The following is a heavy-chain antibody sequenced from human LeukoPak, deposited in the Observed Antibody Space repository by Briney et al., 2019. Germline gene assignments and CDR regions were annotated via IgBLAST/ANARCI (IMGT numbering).Heavy chain of an antibody. CDR1: GYTFTSYY. CDR2: INPSGGST. Sequence: ASVKVSCKASGYTFTSYYMHWVRQAPGRGPEWMGIINPSGGSTSYAQKFQGRVTMTRDTSTSTVYMELSSLRSEDTAVYYCAREAYYYDSSGYSGFDYWGQGTLVTVSS. CDR3: AREAYYYDSSGYSGFDY. D-gene: IGHD3-22*01. V-gene: IGHV1-46*01. J-gene: IGHJ4*02.